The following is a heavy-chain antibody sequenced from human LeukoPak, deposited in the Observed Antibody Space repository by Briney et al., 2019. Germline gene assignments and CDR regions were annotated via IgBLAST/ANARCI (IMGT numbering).Heavy chain of an antibody. V-gene: IGHV3-33*06. D-gene: IGHD6-19*01. CDR2: IWYDGNNK. CDR3: AKGRSHSTGWYFDY. Sequence: GGSLRLSCAVSGFSFSTYGMHWVRQAPGKGLEWVAVIWYDGNNKAYAGSVKGRFIISRDNSKNMLYLQMNSLGADDTAIYYCAKGRSHSTGWYFDYWGQGTLVTVSS. J-gene: IGHJ4*02. CDR1: GFSFSTYG.